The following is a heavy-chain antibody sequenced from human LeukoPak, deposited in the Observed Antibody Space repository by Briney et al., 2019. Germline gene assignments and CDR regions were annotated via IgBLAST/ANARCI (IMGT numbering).Heavy chain of an antibody. Sequence: GGSLRLSCAASGFTFSSYAMSWVRQAPGKGLEWVSAISDSGGSTYYADSVKGRFTISRDNSENMLYLQTNSLTGEDTAVYFCAKDRPNYYGSNGHYYRRDGDYWGQGTLVTVSS. CDR2: ISDSGGST. D-gene: IGHD3-22*01. CDR3: AKDRPNYYGSNGHYYRRDGDY. CDR1: GFTFSSYA. J-gene: IGHJ4*02. V-gene: IGHV3-23*01.